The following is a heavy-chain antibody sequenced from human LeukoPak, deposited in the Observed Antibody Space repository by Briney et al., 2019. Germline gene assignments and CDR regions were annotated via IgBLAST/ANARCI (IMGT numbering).Heavy chain of an antibody. CDR2: IYRGGST. Sequence: GGSLRLSCVVSGFTFSSYAMSSVRQAPGKGLEWVSVIYRGGSTYYADAVRGRFTISRDNPKNTVDLQIEGLRADDTAVYYCARRLDSSGYPPRVGYFYYGMDVWGQGTTVTVSS. J-gene: IGHJ6*02. CDR1: GFTFSSYA. V-gene: IGHV3-23*03. CDR3: ARRLDSSGYPPRVGYFYYGMDV. D-gene: IGHD5-18*01.